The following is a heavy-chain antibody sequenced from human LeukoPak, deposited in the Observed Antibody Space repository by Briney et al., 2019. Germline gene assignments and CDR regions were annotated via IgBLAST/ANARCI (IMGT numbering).Heavy chain of an antibody. D-gene: IGHD3-10*01. Sequence: GESLKISCKGSGYSFTSYWIGWVRQMPGKGLEWMGIIYPGDSDTRYSPSFQGQVTISADKSISTAYLQWSSLKASDTAMYYCARITMLRGAIRQPDCWGQGTLVTVSS. J-gene: IGHJ4*02. CDR3: ARITMLRGAIRQPDC. V-gene: IGHV5-51*01. CDR1: GYSFTSYW. CDR2: IYPGDSDT.